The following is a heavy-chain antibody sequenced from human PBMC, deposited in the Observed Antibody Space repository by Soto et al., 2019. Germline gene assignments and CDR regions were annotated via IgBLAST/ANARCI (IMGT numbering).Heavy chain of an antibody. CDR1: VGRVSRARSA. CDR3: AREVGGPTWCLSGDSSYFYGMDV. V-gene: IGHV6-1*01. CDR2: TYCRSQWYS. Sequence: RAEAIPVGRVSRARSASKWNRQTASRGLEWRGRTYCRSQWYSDVALSVKSRITITPDTSQNLFSLHLNSVTPEDAAVYYCAREVGGPTWCLSGDSSYFYGMDVWGQGTTVTVYS. J-gene: IGHJ6*02. D-gene: IGHD2-8*02.